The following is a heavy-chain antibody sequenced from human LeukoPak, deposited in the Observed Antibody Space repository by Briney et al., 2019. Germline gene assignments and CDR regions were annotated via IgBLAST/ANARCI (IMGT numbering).Heavy chain of an antibody. CDR2: IYYSGST. D-gene: IGHD6-13*01. V-gene: IGHV4-39*07. CDR3: ARGGSSWYADY. CDR1: GGSIRSSTYY. Sequence: PSETLSLTCTVSGGSIRSSTYYWGWIRQPPGKGLEWIANIYYSGSTYYNPSLKSRVTMSVDTSNDQFSLKVSSVTAADTAVYYCARGGSSWYADYWGQGTLVTVSS. J-gene: IGHJ4*02.